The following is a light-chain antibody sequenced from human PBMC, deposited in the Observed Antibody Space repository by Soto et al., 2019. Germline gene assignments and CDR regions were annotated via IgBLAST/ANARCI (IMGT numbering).Light chain of an antibody. CDR1: SSDVGGYNY. V-gene: IGLV2-14*01. CDR3: QSYDSRLRTSV. CDR2: EVS. Sequence: QSALTQPASVSGSPGQSIAISCTGTSSDVGGYNYVSWYQQHPGKAPKLMIFEVSNRPSGVSNRFSGSKSGNTASLTISGLQAEDEADYYCQSYDSRLRTSVFGGGTQLTVL. J-gene: IGLJ7*01.